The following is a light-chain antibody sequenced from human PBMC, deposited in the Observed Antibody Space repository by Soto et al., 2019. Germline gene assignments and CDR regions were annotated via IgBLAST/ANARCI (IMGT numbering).Light chain of an antibody. CDR3: QQYNSYST. J-gene: IGKJ1*01. CDR2: KAS. V-gene: IGKV1-5*03. CDR1: QSISSW. Sequence: IPMTQSLSSLPASLGDRATIICRASQSISSWLAWYQQKPGKAPKLLIYKASSLESGVPSRFSGSGSGTEFTLTISSLQPDDFATYYCQQYNSYSTFGQGTKVDI.